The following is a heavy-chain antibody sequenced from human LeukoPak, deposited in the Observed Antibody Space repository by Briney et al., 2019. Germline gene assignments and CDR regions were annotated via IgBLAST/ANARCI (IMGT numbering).Heavy chain of an antibody. J-gene: IGHJ4*02. D-gene: IGHD2-2*01. V-gene: IGHV3-9*03. CDR2: ISWNSGSI. Sequence: GRSLRLSCAASGFSFEDYAMHWVRQAPGKGLEWVSGISWNSGSIGYADSVKGRFTISRDNAKNSLYLQMNSLRAEDMGLYYCAKAEYCSSTSCYLAFDYWGQGTLVTVSS. CDR3: AKAEYCSSTSCYLAFDY. CDR1: GFSFEDYA.